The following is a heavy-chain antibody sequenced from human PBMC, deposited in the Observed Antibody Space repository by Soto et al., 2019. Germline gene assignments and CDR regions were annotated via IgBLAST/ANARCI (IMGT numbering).Heavy chain of an antibody. D-gene: IGHD3-22*01. CDR3: ARESRNYDALDY. CDR1: GYTFTSYV. Sequence: ASVKVSCKTSGYTFTSYVISWVRQAPGHGLEWMGWISADNHNTNVAQNFQGRVTLTTDTSTTTVFMELRNLRSDDTAVYYCARESRNYDALDYWGQGTLVTVSS. CDR2: ISADNHNT. J-gene: IGHJ4*02. V-gene: IGHV1-18*01.